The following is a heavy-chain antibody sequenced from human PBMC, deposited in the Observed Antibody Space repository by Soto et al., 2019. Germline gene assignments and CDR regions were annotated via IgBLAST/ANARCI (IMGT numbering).Heavy chain of an antibody. D-gene: IGHD2-21*01. CDR3: ASPLGEHIGSVLRFRAPDY. CDR1: GGSISSSSYY. V-gene: IGHV4-39*01. CDR2: FHYTGSA. J-gene: IGHJ4*02. Sequence: PSETLSLTCTVSGGSISSSSYYWGWIRQPPGKGLEWIGSFHYTGSAYYNPSLKSRVTTSVDTSKNQFSLKLSSVTAADTAVYYCASPLGEHIGSVLRFRAPDYWGQGTLVTVSS.